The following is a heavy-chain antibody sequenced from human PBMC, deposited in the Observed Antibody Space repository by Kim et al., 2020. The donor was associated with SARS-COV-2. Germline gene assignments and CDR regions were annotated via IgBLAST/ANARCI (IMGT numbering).Heavy chain of an antibody. CDR1: GFTFSSYS. CDR2: ISSSSSYI. J-gene: IGHJ3*02. D-gene: IGHD6-13*01. Sequence: GGSLRLSCAASGFTFSSYSMNWVRQAPGKGLEWVSSISSSSSYIYYADSVKGRFTISRDNAKNSLYLQMNSLRAEDTAVYYCARDGYSSSWYNRRAFDIWGQGTMVTVSP. V-gene: IGHV3-21*01. CDR3: ARDGYSSSWYNRRAFDI.